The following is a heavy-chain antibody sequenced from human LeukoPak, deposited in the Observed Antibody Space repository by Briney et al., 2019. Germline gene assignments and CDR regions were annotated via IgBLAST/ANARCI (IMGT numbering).Heavy chain of an antibody. J-gene: IGHJ6*03. Sequence: ASVKVSCKASGYTFTSYYMHWVRQAPGQGLEWMGIINPSGGSTSYAQKFQGRVTITADKSTSTAYMELSSLRSEDTAVYYCARGHVVPAAMYYYYYYYMDVWGKGTTVTVSS. D-gene: IGHD2-2*01. CDR2: INPSGGST. V-gene: IGHV1-46*01. CDR1: GYTFTSYY. CDR3: ARGHVVPAAMYYYYYYYMDV.